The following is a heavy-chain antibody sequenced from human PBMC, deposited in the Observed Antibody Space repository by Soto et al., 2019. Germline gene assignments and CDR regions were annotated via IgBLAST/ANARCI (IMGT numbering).Heavy chain of an antibody. D-gene: IGHD6-13*01. V-gene: IGHV1-18*01. CDR2: ISAYNGNT. J-gene: IGHJ5*02. Sequence: GASVKVSWKASGYTFTSYGISWVRQAPGRGLEWMGWISAYNGNTNYAQKLQGRVTMTTDTSTSTAYMELRSLRSDDTAVYYCARVRPLGGGYSSSWYEFRDPWGQGTLVTVSS. CDR1: GYTFTSYG. CDR3: ARVRPLGGGYSSSWYEFRDP.